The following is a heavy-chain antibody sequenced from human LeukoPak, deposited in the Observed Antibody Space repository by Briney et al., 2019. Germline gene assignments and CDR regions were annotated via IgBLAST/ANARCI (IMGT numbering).Heavy chain of an antibody. V-gene: IGHV3-23*01. D-gene: IGHD3-10*01. CDR1: GFTFSSYA. CDR2: ISGSGGST. CDR3: AKDGSVLLWFEESDAFDI. J-gene: IGHJ3*02. Sequence: GGSLRLSCAASGFTFSSYAMSWVRQAPGKGLEWVSAISGSGGSTYYADSVKGRFTISRDNSKNTLYLQMNSLRAEDTAVYYCAKDGSVLLWFEESDAFDIWGQGTMVTVSS.